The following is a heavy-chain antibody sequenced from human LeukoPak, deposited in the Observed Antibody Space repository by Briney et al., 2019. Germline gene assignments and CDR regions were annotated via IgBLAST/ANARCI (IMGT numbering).Heavy chain of an antibody. V-gene: IGHV4-34*01. CDR1: GGSFSGYY. CDR3: ARGRGVRYPRITDKNYYMDV. CDR2: INHSGST. J-gene: IGHJ6*03. D-gene: IGHD3-9*01. Sequence: SETLSLTCAVYGGSFSGYYWSWLRQPPGKGLEWIGEINHSGSTNYNPSLKSRVTISVDTSKNQFSLKLSSVTAADTAVYYCARGRGVRYPRITDKNYYMDVWGKGTTVTVSS.